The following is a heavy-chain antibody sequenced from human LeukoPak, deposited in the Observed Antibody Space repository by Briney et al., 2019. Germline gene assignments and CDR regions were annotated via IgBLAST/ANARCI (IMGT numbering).Heavy chain of an antibody. V-gene: IGHV4-30-2*01. Sequence: SETLSLTCGVSGGSISSGGYSWSWIRQRPGKGLEWIGYIYHSGSTYYNPSLKSRVTISLDRSKNQFSLRLSSVTAADTAVYYCGGGFCSGGTCHLLDYWGQGTLVTVSS. D-gene: IGHD2-15*01. CDR2: IYHSGST. CDR1: GGSISSGGYS. CDR3: GGGFCSGGTCHLLDY. J-gene: IGHJ4*02.